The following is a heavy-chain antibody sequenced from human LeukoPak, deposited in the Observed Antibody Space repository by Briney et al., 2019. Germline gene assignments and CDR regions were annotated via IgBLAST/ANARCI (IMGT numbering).Heavy chain of an antibody. CDR2: INPNSGGT. V-gene: IGHV1-2*02. CDR3: AREEEQQLVDSYYYYYMDV. J-gene: IGHJ6*03. CDR1: GYTFTGYY. D-gene: IGHD6-13*01. Sequence: ASVKVSCKASGYTFTGYYMHWVRQAPGQGLEWMGWINPNSGGTNYAQKFQGRVTMTRDTSISTAYMELSRLRSDDTAVYYCAREEEQQLVDSYYYYYMDVWGKGTTVTVSS.